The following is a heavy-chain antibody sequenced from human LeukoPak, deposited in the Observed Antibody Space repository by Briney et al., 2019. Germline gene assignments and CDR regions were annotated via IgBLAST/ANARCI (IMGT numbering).Heavy chain of an antibody. D-gene: IGHD6-13*01. CDR1: GFTFSSYS. J-gene: IGHJ4*02. Sequence: PGESLRLSCAASGFTFSSYSMNWVRQAPGKGLEWVSSISSSSSYIYYADSVKGRFTISRDNAKNSLYLQMNSLRAEDTAVYYCARDSIVYSSSWYDYWGQGTLVTVSS. CDR3: ARDSIVYSSSWYDY. CDR2: ISSSSSYI. V-gene: IGHV3-21*01.